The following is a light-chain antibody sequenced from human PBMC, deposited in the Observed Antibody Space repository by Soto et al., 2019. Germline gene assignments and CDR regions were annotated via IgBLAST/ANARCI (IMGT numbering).Light chain of an antibody. Sequence: QSALTQPASVSGSPGQSITISCTGTSSDVGGYNYVSWYQQHPGKAPKLMIYDVSNRPSGVSNRFSGSKSGNTASRTISGLQAEDEADYYCSSYTSSSSNYVFGTGTKLTVL. V-gene: IGLV2-14*01. CDR3: SSYTSSSSNYV. CDR2: DVS. CDR1: SSDVGGYNY. J-gene: IGLJ1*01.